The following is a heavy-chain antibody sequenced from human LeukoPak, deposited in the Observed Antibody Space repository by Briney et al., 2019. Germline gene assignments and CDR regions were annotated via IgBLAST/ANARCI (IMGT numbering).Heavy chain of an antibody. J-gene: IGHJ5*02. CDR2: INIGGTNT. CDR1: GFTFNDYY. V-gene: IGHV3-11*01. Sequence: GGSLRLSCAASGFTFNDYYMSWIRQAPGKGLEWLSYINIGGTNTHYADSVKGRFTISRDNAKKSLYLEMNNLMTEDTAVYYCATDGAGFDTWGQGVLVTVSS. CDR3: ATDGAGFDT.